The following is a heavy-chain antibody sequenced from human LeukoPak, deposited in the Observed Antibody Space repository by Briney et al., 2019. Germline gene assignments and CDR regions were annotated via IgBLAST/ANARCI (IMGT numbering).Heavy chain of an antibody. J-gene: IGHJ4*02. CDR1: GGSVSSGSYY. D-gene: IGHD3-22*01. V-gene: IGHV4-61*01. Sequence: PSETLSLTCTVSGGSVSSGSYYWSWIRQPPGKGLEWIGYIYYSGSTNYNPSLKSRVTISVDTSKNQFSLKLSSVTAADTAVYSCARGKDTALVTWEKDSYDSSGYHYFDNWGQGTRVTVSS. CDR3: ARGKDTALVTWEKDSYDSSGYHYFDN. CDR2: IYYSGST.